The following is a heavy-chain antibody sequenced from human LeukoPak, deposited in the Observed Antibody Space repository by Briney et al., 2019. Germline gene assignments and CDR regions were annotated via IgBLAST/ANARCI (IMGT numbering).Heavy chain of an antibody. CDR3: ARTDWAAAMVQDY. D-gene: IGHD5-18*01. J-gene: IGHJ4*02. V-gene: IGHV3-48*03. Sequence: QPGGSLRLSCAASGFTFSSYEMNWVRQAPGKGLEWVSSISSSSSYIYYADSVKGRFTISRDNAKNSLYLQMNSLRAEDTAVYYCARTDWAAAMVQDYWGQGTLVTVSS. CDR1: GFTFSSYE. CDR2: ISSSSSYI.